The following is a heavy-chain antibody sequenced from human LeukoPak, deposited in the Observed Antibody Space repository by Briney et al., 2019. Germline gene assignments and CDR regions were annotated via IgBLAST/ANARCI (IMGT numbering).Heavy chain of an antibody. J-gene: IGHJ6*03. CDR1: EFTFSSYA. CDR3: AKNGDRGAYCTGGTCYPYFYYYMDV. V-gene: IGHV3-30*04. D-gene: IGHD2-15*01. CDR2: ISYDASNK. Sequence: GGSLRLSCAASEFTFSSYAMHWVRQAPGKGLEWVALISYDASNKYYADSVKGRFTISRDNSKNTLYLQMNSLRAEDTAIYYCAKNGDRGAYCTGGTCYPYFYYYMDVWGKGTTVTI.